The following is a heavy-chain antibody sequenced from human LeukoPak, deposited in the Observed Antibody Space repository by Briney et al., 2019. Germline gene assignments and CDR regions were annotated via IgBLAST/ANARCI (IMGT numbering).Heavy chain of an antibody. CDR3: ATARADYGDYNSFYYMDV. CDR2: SYSSGRT. V-gene: IGHV4-61*02. J-gene: IGHJ6*03. D-gene: IGHD4-17*01. Sequence: PSETLSLTCTVSGDSMSSDSYFWSWIRQPAGKGLEWIGRSYSSGRTYYNPSLKSRVTLSLDTSRNQFSLKLSSVTAADTAVYFCATARADYGDYNSFYYMDVWGKGTTVTVSS. CDR1: GDSMSSDSYF.